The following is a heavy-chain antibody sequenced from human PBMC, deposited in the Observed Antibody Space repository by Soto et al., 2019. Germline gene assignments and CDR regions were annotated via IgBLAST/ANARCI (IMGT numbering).Heavy chain of an antibody. J-gene: IGHJ4*02. CDR3: XXXXXXXXISGSYPLDF. CDR2: ISDSXHFI. V-gene: IGHV3-21*01. Sequence: EVQMVESGGGLVKPGGSLRLSCAASRFTFSNFTMHWVRQAPGQGLEWVSSISDSXHFIYYADSVKGRFTISRDNARXXXXXXXXXXXXXXXXXXXXXXXXXXXXISGSYPLDFWGQGSLVTVSS. CDR1: RFTFSNFT. D-gene: IGHD1-26*01.